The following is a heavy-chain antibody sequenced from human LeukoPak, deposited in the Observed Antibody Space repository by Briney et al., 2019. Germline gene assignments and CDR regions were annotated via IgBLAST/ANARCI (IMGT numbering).Heavy chain of an antibody. V-gene: IGHV5-51*01. CDR3: ARTYYYDSSGYYVFDY. CDR2: IYPGDSDT. D-gene: IGHD3-22*01. CDR1: GYSFTSYW. Sequence: GESLKISCKGSGYSFTSYWIGWVRQMPGKGLEWMGIIYPGDSDTRYSPSFQGQVTISADKSISTAYLQWSSLKASDTAMYCCARTYYYDSSGYYVFDYWGQGTLVTVSS. J-gene: IGHJ4*02.